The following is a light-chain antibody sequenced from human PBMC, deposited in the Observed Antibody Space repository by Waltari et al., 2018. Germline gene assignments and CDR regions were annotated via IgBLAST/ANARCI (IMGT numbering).Light chain of an antibody. CDR2: QDA. CDR3: QVWHTTRGF. J-gene: IGLJ1*01. V-gene: IGLV3-1*01. Sequence: SYDLTQPPSVSVSPGQTATITCSGDKLGDKYVFWYQQKPGQSPVLVLYQDAKRPSGIPARFSGSNHGNTATRTIRMTQPMDEADYYCQVWHTTRGFYGSGTKVTVL. CDR1: KLGDKY.